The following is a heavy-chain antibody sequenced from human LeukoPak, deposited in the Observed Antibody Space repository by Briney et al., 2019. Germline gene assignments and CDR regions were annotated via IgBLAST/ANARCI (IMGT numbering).Heavy chain of an antibody. CDR3: AKGQAPAPTAYYFCYMDV. D-gene: IGHD2-2*01. Sequence: GGSLRLSCATSGFTFSNYAMNWVRQAPGKGLEWVSTIVGSGDFIYYADSVKGRFTISRDNSKNTLYLQMNSLRAEDTAVYYCAKGQAPAPTAYYFCYMDVWGKGTSVTVSS. V-gene: IGHV3-23*01. J-gene: IGHJ6*03. CDR2: IVGSGDFI. CDR1: GFTFSNYA.